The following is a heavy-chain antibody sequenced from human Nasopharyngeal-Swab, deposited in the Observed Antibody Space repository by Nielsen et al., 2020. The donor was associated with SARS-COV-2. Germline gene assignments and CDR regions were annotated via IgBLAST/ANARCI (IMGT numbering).Heavy chain of an antibody. CDR1: GGSFSGYY. J-gene: IGHJ6*02. Sequence: QTPALTRSGYGGSFSGYYWSRSRQPPGKGLELIGEINHNGSTNYNPSLKSRVTISVDTSKNQYSLKLSSVTAADTAVYYCARERVRVLLWFGEFGTDVWGQGTTVTVSS. CDR2: INHNGST. CDR3: ARERVRVLLWFGEFGTDV. D-gene: IGHD3-10*01. V-gene: IGHV4-34*01.